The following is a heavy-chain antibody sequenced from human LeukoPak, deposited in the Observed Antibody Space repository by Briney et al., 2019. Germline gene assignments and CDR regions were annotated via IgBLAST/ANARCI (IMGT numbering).Heavy chain of an antibody. D-gene: IGHD6-13*01. J-gene: IGHJ4*02. V-gene: IGHV1-2*02. Sequence: ASVKVSCKASGYTFTGYYMHWVRQAPGQGLEWMGWINPNSGGTNYAQKFQGRVTMTRDTSISTVYMELSRLRSDDTAVYYCARVVAGAGSWVDYWGQGTLVTVSS. CDR1: GYTFTGYY. CDR3: ARVVAGAGSWVDY. CDR2: INPNSGGT.